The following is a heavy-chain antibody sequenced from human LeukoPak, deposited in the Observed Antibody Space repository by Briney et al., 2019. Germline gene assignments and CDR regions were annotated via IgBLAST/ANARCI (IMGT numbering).Heavy chain of an antibody. J-gene: IGHJ4*02. D-gene: IGHD6-13*01. V-gene: IGHV4-39*07. CDR1: GGFISSSSYY. Sequence: SETLSLTCTVSGGFISSSSYYWGWIRQPPGKGLEWVGIIYYSGSTYYNPSLKSRVTISVDTSKNQFSLKLSSVTAADTAVYYCARGSSSSWYERYFDYWGQGTLVTVSS. CDR3: ARGSSSSWYERYFDY. CDR2: IYYSGST.